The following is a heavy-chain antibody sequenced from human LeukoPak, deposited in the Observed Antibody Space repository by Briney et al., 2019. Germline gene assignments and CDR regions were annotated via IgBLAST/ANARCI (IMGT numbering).Heavy chain of an antibody. CDR3: ARGLRFAGGRTYYFDS. D-gene: IGHD5-12*01. CDR2: MNPNSGNT. V-gene: IGHV1-8*01. CDR1: GYTFTSYE. Sequence: ASVKVSCKASGYTFTSYEINWVRQATGQGLEWMGWMNPNSGNTGYAQKFQGRVTMTRNTSISTAYMELSSLRSEDTAVYYCARGLRFAGGRTYYFDSWGPGTLVTASS. J-gene: IGHJ4*02.